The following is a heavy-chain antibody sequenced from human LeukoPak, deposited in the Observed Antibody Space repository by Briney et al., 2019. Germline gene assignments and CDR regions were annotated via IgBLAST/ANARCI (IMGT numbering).Heavy chain of an antibody. V-gene: IGHV3-7*01. Sequence: GGSLRLSCVAYGFTFPTYWMSWVRQAAGKGLEWVANINQVGSEKCFVDSVKGRFTISRGNAKNSLYLQKNRLRAEDTAIYYCARENMYDSSDYYGWSGYYDHWGQGTLVTVSS. CDR1: GFTFPTYW. J-gene: IGHJ4*02. D-gene: IGHD3-22*01. CDR3: ARENMYDSSDYYGWSGYYDH. CDR2: INQVGSEK.